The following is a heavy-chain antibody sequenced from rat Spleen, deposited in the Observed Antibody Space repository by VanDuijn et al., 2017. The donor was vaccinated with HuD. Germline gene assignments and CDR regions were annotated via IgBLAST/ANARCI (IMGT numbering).Heavy chain of an antibody. V-gene: IGHV5-19*01. CDR2: ISPSGGTI. CDR3: ETAEQLLFDY. J-gene: IGHJ2*01. Sequence: EVQLVESGGGLVQPGNSLKLSCAASGFTFSSHGMHWIRQAPTKGLEWVASISPSGGTIYYRDSVKGRLTISRDNAKSTLYLQMDSRRTEDTATYTWETAEQLLFDYGGKGVMVTVSS. D-gene: IGHD1-10*01. CDR1: GFTFSSHG.